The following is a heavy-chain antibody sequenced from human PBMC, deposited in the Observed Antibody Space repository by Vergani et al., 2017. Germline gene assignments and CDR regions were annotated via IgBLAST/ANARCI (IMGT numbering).Heavy chain of an antibody. CDR3: TRHVPCGDGACLHFDH. J-gene: IGHJ4*02. Sequence: QVQLVQSGAEVKKPGASLKVSCKASGYTFTGYFLHWVRQAPGQGLEWMGWIDPNSGDTTYAQKFQGRVTMTRDTSISTAYLQWRSLKASDTAIYYCTRHVPCGDGACLHFDHWGQGTQVTVSS. D-gene: IGHD2-21*01. CDR2: IDPNSGDT. V-gene: IGHV1-2*02. CDR1: GYTFTGYF.